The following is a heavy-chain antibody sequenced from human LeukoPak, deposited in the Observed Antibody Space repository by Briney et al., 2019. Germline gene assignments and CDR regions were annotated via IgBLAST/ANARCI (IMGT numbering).Heavy chain of an antibody. D-gene: IGHD3-3*01. V-gene: IGHV3-11*04. CDR2: ISISGSTI. J-gene: IGHJ5*01. CDR3: ARDRSREVDLWGSYYTNYFDP. CDR1: GFCFSGSW. Sequence: GGSLRLSCAAAGFCFSGSWISSVSQAPGKGREWVSYISISGSTIYYADSVKGRFTISRDNAKNSLYLQMNSLRAEDTAVYYCARDRSREVDLWGSYYTNYFDPWGQGTMVTVSS.